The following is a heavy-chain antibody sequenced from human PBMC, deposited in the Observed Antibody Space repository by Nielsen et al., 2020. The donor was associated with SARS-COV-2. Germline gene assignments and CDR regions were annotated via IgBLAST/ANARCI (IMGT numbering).Heavy chain of an antibody. V-gene: IGHV3-11*05. D-gene: IGHD3-10*01. CDR2: ISSSSSYT. J-gene: IGHJ4*02. CDR1: GFTFSSYS. CDR3: ARVFSYYGSGSYHFDY. Sequence: GGSLRLSCAASGFTFSSYSMSWIRQAPGKGLEWVSYISSSSSYTNYADSVKGRFTISRDNAKNSLYLQMNSLRAEDTAVYYCARVFSYYGSGSYHFDYWGQGTLVTVSS.